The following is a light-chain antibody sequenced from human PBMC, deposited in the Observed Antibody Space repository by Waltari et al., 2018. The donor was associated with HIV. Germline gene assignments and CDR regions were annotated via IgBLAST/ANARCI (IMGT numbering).Light chain of an antibody. Sequence: QSALTQPRSVSGSPGQSVTISCTGTSSDVGGYDSFPWYLQHPGKVPKLIIYEVIKRPSGVPDRFSGSKSGNTASLTIFGLQTEDEADYFCCSYAGTYTYVLFGGGTKLTVL. V-gene: IGLV2-11*01. CDR1: SSDVGGYDS. J-gene: IGLJ3*02. CDR3: CSYAGTYTYVL. CDR2: EVI.